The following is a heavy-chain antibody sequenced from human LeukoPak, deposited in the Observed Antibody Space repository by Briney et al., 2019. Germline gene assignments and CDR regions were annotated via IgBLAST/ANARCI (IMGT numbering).Heavy chain of an antibody. CDR1: GGSFSGYH. J-gene: IGHJ4*02. Sequence: PSETLSLTCVVYGGSFSGYHWSWIRQSPGKGLEWIGEINHRGSTNYNPSLKSRVTISVDTSKNQFSLKLSSVTAADTAVYYCARGHRITIFGVVIQHYYFDYWGQGTPVTVSS. CDR2: INHRGST. V-gene: IGHV4-34*01. D-gene: IGHD3-3*01. CDR3: ARGHRITIFGVVIQHYYFDY.